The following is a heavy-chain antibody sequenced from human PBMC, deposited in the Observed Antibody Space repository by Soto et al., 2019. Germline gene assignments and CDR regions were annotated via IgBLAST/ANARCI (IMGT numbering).Heavy chain of an antibody. Sequence: ASVKVSCKASGYTFTGYYMHWVRQAPGQGLEWMGWINPNSGGTNYAQKFQGRVTMTRDTSISTAYMELSRLRSDDTAVYYCARRGGYCSGGSCYFANDYWGQGTLVTVSS. D-gene: IGHD2-15*01. V-gene: IGHV1-2*02. CDR2: INPNSGGT. CDR3: ARRGGYCSGGSCYFANDY. CDR1: GYTFTGYY. J-gene: IGHJ4*02.